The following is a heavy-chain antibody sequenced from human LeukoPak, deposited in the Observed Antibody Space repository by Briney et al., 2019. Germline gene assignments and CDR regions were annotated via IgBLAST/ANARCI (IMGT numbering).Heavy chain of an antibody. Sequence: SETLSLTCTVSGYSISSGYYWGWIRQPPGKGLQWIGSIYHSGSTYYNPSLKRRVTISVDTSKNQVSLKLSSVTAADTAVFYCARMLVPDYFDNWGQGTLVTVSS. D-gene: IGHD6-13*01. V-gene: IGHV4-38-2*02. CDR1: GYSISSGYY. J-gene: IGHJ4*02. CDR2: IYHSGST. CDR3: ARMLVPDYFDN.